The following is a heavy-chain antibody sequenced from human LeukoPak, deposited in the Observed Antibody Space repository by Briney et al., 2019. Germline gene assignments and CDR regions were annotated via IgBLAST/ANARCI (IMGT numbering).Heavy chain of an antibody. J-gene: IGHJ4*02. CDR2: IYSGGST. V-gene: IGHV3-53*01. D-gene: IGHD3-22*01. Sequence: PGGSLRLSCAASGFTVSSNYMSWVRQAPGKGLEWVSVIYSGGSTYYADSVKGRFTISRDNSKNTLYLQMNSLRAEDTAVYYCARGLRYYYYSSGKRAIDYWAREPWSPSPQ. CDR3: ARGLRYYYYSSGKRAIDY. CDR1: GFTVSSNY.